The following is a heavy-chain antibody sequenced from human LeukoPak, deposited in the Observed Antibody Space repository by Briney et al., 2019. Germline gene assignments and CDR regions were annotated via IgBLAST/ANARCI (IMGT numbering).Heavy chain of an antibody. CDR3: AKDIRGDYPC. D-gene: IGHD4-17*01. V-gene: IGHV3-20*04. CDR2: INWNGGST. J-gene: IGHJ4*02. CDR1: GFILDDYG. Sequence: GGSLRLSCEASGFILDDYGMSWVRQAPGKGLEWVSGINWNGGSTGYADSVKGRFTISRDNSKNSLYLQMNSLRTEDTALYYCAKDIRGDYPCWGQGTLVTVSS.